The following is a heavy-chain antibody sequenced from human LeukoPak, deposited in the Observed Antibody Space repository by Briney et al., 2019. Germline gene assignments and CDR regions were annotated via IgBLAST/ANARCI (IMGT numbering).Heavy chain of an antibody. CDR3: AKYTSRVWFDP. J-gene: IGHJ5*02. Sequence: GGSLRLSCAASGFTLSSYGMNWVRQAPGKGLEWVSAISGSGGGTYYADSVKGRFTISRDNSKSTLYLQMNSLRAEDTAIYYCAKYTSRVWFDPWGQGTLVTVSS. V-gene: IGHV3-23*01. CDR1: GFTLSSYG. CDR2: ISGSGGGT. D-gene: IGHD2-2*01.